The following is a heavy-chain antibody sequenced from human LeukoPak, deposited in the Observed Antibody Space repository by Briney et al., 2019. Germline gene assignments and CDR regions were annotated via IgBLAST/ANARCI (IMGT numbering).Heavy chain of an antibody. CDR1: GGSISSYY. J-gene: IGHJ4*02. D-gene: IGHD3-22*01. Sequence: SETLSLTCTVSGGSISSYYWGWIRQPPGKGLEWIGYIYYSGSTNYNPSLKSRVTISVDTSKNQFSLKLSSVTAADTAVYYCARDSYDSSGYYSSWYFDYWGQGTLVAVSS. CDR3: ARDSYDSSGYYSSWYFDY. V-gene: IGHV4-59*01. CDR2: IYYSGST.